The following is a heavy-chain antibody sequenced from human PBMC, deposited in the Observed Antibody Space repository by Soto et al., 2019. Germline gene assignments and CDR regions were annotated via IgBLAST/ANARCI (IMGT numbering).Heavy chain of an antibody. CDR3: ARSPPSSYYGGSGTFDY. CDR2: AYHSGST. CDR1: GGFTSTNNW. V-gene: IGHV4-4*02. J-gene: IGHJ4*02. Sequence: QLQLQESGPGLVRPSGTLSLTCAVSGGFTSTNNWWSWVRQPPGKGLEWIGDAYHSGSTEYNPSPKRRVSISVDKSKNQISRKLTSATAADTAVYYCARSPPSSYYGGSGTFDYWGQGTLVTVSS. D-gene: IGHD3-10*01.